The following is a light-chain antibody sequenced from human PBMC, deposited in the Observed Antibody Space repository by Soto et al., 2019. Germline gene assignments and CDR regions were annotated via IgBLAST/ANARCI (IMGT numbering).Light chain of an antibody. J-gene: IGKJ1*01. CDR1: QGITND. CDR3: QQYNSYST. Sequence: DIQMTQSPSSLSASVGDRVTITCRASQGITNDLGWYQQKPGKAPKLLIYKASSLESGVPSRFSGSGSGTEFTLTISSLQPDDFATYYCQQYNSYSTFGQGTKVDIK. CDR2: KAS. V-gene: IGKV1-5*03.